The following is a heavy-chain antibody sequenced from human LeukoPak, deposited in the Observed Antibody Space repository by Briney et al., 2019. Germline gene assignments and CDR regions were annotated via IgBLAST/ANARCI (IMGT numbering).Heavy chain of an antibody. CDR1: GFTFSSYG. J-gene: IGHJ4*02. V-gene: IGHV3-23*01. CDR3: AKAQDYYDSSGGIDY. D-gene: IGHD3-22*01. CDR2: ISGSGGST. Sequence: PGGSLRLSCAASGFTFSSYGMSWVRQAPGKGLEWVSAISGSGGSTYYADSVKGRFTISRDNSKNTLYLQMNSLRAEDTAVYYCAKAQDYYDSSGGIDYWGQGTLVTVSS.